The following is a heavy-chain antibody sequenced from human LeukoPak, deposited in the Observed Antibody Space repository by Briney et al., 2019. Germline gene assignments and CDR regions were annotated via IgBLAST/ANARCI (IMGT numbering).Heavy chain of an antibody. CDR2: IYTNGRT. D-gene: IGHD2-15*01. J-gene: IGHJ5*02. Sequence: SSASLSLTWTVSGASISSYCWGWVRQSPGKGLEWIGYIYTNGRTDYHPSLKSRVTMSVDTSKNQLSRERRFLTAADTAVYYCATTHDAKTAPYDLWGQGTLVTVSS. CDR3: ATTHDAKTAPYDL. CDR1: GASISSYC. V-gene: IGHV4-4*09.